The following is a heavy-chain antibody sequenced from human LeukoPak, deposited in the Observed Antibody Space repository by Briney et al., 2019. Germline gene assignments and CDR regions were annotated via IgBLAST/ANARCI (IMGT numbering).Heavy chain of an antibody. Sequence: PSETLSLTCTVSGGSITSSRYYWGWIRQPPGKGLEWIGSISGSTYYTPSLKSRVTISVDTSRNQFSLKLSSVTAADTAVYYCARLNEGRDYGDYRKDYWGQRSLVTLSS. V-gene: IGHV4-39*01. D-gene: IGHD4-17*01. CDR2: ISGST. J-gene: IGHJ4*02. CDR1: GGSITSSRYY. CDR3: ARLNEGRDYGDYRKDY.